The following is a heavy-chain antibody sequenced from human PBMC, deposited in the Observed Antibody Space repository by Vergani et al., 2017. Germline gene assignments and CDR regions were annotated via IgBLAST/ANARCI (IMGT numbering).Heavy chain of an antibody. CDR3: ARDLGSSWYGLSNWFDP. Sequence: EVQLLESGGGLVQPGGSLRLSCAASGFTFSSYAMSWVRQAPGKGLEWVSYISSSSSTIYYADSVKGRFTISRDNAKNSLYLQMNSLRAEDTAVYYCARDLGSSWYGLSNWFDPWGQGTLVTVSS. J-gene: IGHJ5*02. CDR2: ISSSSSTI. V-gene: IGHV3-48*01. CDR1: GFTFSSYA. D-gene: IGHD6-13*01.